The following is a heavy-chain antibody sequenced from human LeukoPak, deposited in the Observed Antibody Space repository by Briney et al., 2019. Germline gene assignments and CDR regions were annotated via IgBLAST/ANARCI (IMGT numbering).Heavy chain of an antibody. CDR1: GGSISSHY. D-gene: IGHD5-24*01. Sequence: SETLSLTCTVSGGSISSHYWSWIRQPPGKGLEWIGYISYSGSTNYNPSLKSRVTMSVDTSKNQFCLKLSSVTAADTAVYYCTRDRRDGYNYVDIWGQGTLVTVSS. CDR2: ISYSGST. V-gene: IGHV4-59*11. CDR3: TRDRRDGYNYVDI. J-gene: IGHJ4*02.